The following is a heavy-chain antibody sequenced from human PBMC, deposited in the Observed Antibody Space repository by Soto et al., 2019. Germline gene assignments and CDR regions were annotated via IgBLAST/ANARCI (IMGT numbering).Heavy chain of an antibody. J-gene: IGHJ3*02. Sequence: SETLSLTCTVSGGSISSYYWSWIRQPPGKGLEWIGYIYYSGSTNYNPSLKSRVTISVDTSKNQFSLKLSSVTAADTAVYYCARALILTGYYIHDAFDIWGQATMVTV. CDR3: ARALILTGYYIHDAFDI. V-gene: IGHV4-59*01. CDR1: GGSISSYY. D-gene: IGHD3-9*01. CDR2: IYYSGST.